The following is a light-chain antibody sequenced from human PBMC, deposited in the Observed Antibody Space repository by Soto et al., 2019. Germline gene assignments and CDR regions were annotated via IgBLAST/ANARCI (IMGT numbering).Light chain of an antibody. CDR1: SSDVGADNY. J-gene: IGLJ1*01. V-gene: IGLV2-14*01. CDR2: EVT. Sequence: QSALTQPASVSGSPGQSITISCTGTSSDVGADNYVSWYQHNPGKVPKLSIYEVTNRPSGVSDRFSGSKSGNTASLTISGLQAEDEADYYCSSKRDSSTLFVFGTGTKVT. CDR3: SSKRDSSTLFV.